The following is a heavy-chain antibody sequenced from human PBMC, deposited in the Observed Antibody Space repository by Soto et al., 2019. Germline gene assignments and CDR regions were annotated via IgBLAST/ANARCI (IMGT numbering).Heavy chain of an antibody. Sequence: QVQLQESGPGLVKPSGTLSLTCAVSGGSISSSNWWSWVRQPPGKGLEWIGEIYHSGSTNYNPSLKSRVTISVDKSKNQFSLKLSSVTAADTAVYYCARFDRAARPSSYYYGMDVWGQGTTVTVSS. CDR2: IYHSGST. CDR3: ARFDRAARPSSYYYGMDV. V-gene: IGHV4-4*02. D-gene: IGHD6-13*01. J-gene: IGHJ6*02. CDR1: GGSISSSNW.